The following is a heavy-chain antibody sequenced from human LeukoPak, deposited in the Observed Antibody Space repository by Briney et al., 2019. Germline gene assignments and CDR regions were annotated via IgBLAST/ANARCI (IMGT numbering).Heavy chain of an antibody. J-gene: IGHJ4*02. CDR1: GGSISSGSYY. V-gene: IGHV4-61*02. Sequence: KASETLSLTCTVSGGSISSGSYYWSWIRQPAGKGLEWIGRIYTSGSTNYNPSLKSRVTISVDTSKNQFSLKLSSVTAADTAVYYCARSPTKRVTEDYWGQGTLVTVSS. D-gene: IGHD5-18*01. CDR2: IYTSGST. CDR3: ARSPTKRVTEDY.